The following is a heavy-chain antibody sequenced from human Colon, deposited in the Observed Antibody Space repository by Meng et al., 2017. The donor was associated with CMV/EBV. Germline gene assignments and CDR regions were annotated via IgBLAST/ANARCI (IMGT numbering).Heavy chain of an antibody. V-gene: IGHV1-2*02. CDR1: GYSFSGYY. Sequence: ASVKVSCKASGYSFSGYYIHWVRQAPGPGLEWIGSINPRSGGIKYAQKFQGRVTMTTDTSMNTAYMELSSLTSDDTAVYYCARDRGYCTGNSCLNAMDVWGQGTTVTVSS. CDR3: ARDRGYCTGNSCLNAMDV. D-gene: IGHD2-2*01. CDR2: INPRSGGI. J-gene: IGHJ6*02.